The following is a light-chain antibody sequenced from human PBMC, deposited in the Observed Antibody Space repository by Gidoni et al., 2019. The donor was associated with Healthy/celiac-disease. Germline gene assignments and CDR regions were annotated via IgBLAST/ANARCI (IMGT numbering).Light chain of an antibody. CDR3: QQSYSTPPT. V-gene: IGKV1-39*01. Sequence: DFQMTQPPSSLSASVGDRVTITCRASQSISSYLNWYQQKPGKAPKLLIYAASSLQSGVPSRFSGSGSGTDFTLTISSLQPEDFATHYCQQSYSTPPTFGGGTKVEIK. J-gene: IGKJ4*01. CDR2: AAS. CDR1: QSISSY.